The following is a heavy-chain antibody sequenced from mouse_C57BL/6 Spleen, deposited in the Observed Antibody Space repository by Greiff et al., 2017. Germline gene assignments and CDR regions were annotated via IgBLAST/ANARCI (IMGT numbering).Heavy chain of an antibody. Sequence: QVQLQQPGAELVKPGASVKMSCKASGYTFTSYWITWVKQRPGQGLEWIGDIYPGSGSTNYNEKFKSKATLTVGTSSSTAYMQLSSLTSEDSAVYYCAREGSSLDYWGQGTTLTVSS. CDR1: GYTFTSYW. CDR3: AREGSSLDY. CDR2: IYPGSGST. V-gene: IGHV1-55*01. D-gene: IGHD1-1*01. J-gene: IGHJ2*01.